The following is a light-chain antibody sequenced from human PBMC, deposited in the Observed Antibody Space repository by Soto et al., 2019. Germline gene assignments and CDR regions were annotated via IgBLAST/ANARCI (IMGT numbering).Light chain of an antibody. CDR1: TGAVTSNHH. CDR2: DTS. Sequence: QAVVTQEPSLTVSPGGTVTLTCGSSTGAVTSNHHPYWFQQKAGQAPRTLIYDTSNKHSWTPDRFSGSLLGDKAALTLSGAQPEDEAQYYCVLSYNAARVFGGGTKLTVL. CDR3: VLSYNAARV. V-gene: IGLV7-46*01. J-gene: IGLJ2*01.